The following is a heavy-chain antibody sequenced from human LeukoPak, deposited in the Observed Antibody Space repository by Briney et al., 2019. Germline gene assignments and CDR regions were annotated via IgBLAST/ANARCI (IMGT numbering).Heavy chain of an antibody. V-gene: IGHV4-39*07. J-gene: IGHJ4*02. D-gene: IGHD3-10*01. CDR2: IYSSGTT. Sequence: PSETLSLTCTASGDSMSSSSYYWGWIRQSPGKGLEWIGSIYSSGTTYSNPSLKSRVTISVDTSKNQFSLWLSSVTAADTAVYYCARSEWLGDFDYWGQGTLVTVSS. CDR1: GDSMSSSSYY. CDR3: ARSEWLGDFDY.